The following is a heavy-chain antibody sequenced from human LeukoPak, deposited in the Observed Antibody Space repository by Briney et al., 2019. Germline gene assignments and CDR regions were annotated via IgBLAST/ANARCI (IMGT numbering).Heavy chain of an antibody. D-gene: IGHD5-18*01. CDR1: NGSISSDTYF. CDR3: AINTARGEVGTDY. CDR2: MSSSGIS. Sequence: PSETLSLTCTVSNGSISSDTYFWSWIRQPAGKGLEWIGRMSSSGISTYSPSLKSRVTISIDTSRNQSSMNLNSVTAADTAVYYCAINTARGEVGTDYWGQGTLVTVSS. J-gene: IGHJ4*02. V-gene: IGHV4-61*02.